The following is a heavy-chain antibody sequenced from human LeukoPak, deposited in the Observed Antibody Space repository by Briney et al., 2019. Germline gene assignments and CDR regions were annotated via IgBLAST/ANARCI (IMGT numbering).Heavy chain of an antibody. J-gene: IGHJ4*01. CDR3: TRELPREVTLDY. V-gene: IGHV3-74*01. D-gene: IGHD2-21*02. CDR2: INTDGSST. CDR1: GFTFISYG. Sequence: GGSLRLSCAASGFTFISYGMQWVRQAPGKGLVWVSRINTDGSSTSYADSVKGRFTVSRDNAKNTLYLQVNSRRAEDTAVYFCTRELPREVTLDYWGQGTLVTVSS.